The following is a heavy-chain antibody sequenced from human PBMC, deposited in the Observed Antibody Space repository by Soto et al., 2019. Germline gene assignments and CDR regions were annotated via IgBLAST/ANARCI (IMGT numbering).Heavy chain of an antibody. CDR1: GGSISSSGYY. J-gene: IGHJ4*02. D-gene: IGHD3-10*01. V-gene: IGHV4-31*01. CDR3: ARGAAITAMTPTLDY. Sequence: QVQLQESGPGLVKPSQTLSLTCTVSGGSISSSGYYWSWIRQHPGKGLEWIGHIYYSGRRFYNPSPKSLVIISVDTSKNQFSLNLGSVTAADTAVYFCARGAAITAMTPTLDYCCQGTLVNVSS. CDR2: IYYSGRR.